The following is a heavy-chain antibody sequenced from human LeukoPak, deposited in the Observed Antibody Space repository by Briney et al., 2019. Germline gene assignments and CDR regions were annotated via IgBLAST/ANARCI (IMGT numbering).Heavy chain of an antibody. J-gene: IGHJ4*02. CDR3: ARASWVSTTDAVR. Sequence: GGSLRLSCAASGLSFSSFAMNWVRQGPARGLEWVSSIRGNGETLYADSVKGRFTLYSDSSRNTVYFQLNNLRVEDTAIYYCARASWVSTTDAVRWGQGTLVTVSS. CDR1: GLSFSSFA. CDR2: IRGNGET. V-gene: IGHV3-23*01. D-gene: IGHD1-14*01.